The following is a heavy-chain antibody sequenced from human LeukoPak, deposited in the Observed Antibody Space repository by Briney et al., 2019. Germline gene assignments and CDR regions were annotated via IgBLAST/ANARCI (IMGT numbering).Heavy chain of an antibody. CDR3: ARDRVYSSSYYYGMDV. Sequence: GGSLRLSCAASGFTFSSYAMHWVRQAAGKGLEWVAVISYDGSNKYYADSVKGRFTISRDNSKNTLYLQMNSLRAEDTAVYYCARDRVYSSSYYYGMDVWGQGTTVTVSS. CDR2: ISYDGSNK. J-gene: IGHJ6*02. V-gene: IGHV3-30-3*01. D-gene: IGHD6-13*01. CDR1: GFTFSSYA.